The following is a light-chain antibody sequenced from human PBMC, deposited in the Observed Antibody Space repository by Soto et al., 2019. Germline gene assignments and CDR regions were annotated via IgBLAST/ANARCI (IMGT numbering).Light chain of an antibody. CDR1: QSVTNY. CDR3: QQYNNWPRT. Sequence: EIFLTQSPDTLSLSPGEIATLTCRASQSVTNYIAWYQQRPGQAPRLLIYDASNRATGIPARFSGSGSGTEFTLTISGLQSEDFAVYYCQQYNNWPRTFGQGTKVDIK. CDR2: DAS. V-gene: IGKV3-11*01. J-gene: IGKJ1*01.